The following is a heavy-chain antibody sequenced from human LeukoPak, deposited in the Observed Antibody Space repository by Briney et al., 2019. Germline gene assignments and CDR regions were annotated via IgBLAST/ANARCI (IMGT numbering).Heavy chain of an antibody. J-gene: IGHJ5*02. CDR1: GYTFTGYY. CDR2: IHPKTGRT. D-gene: IGHD3-22*01. V-gene: IGHV1-2*02. CDR3: ARVYYYDSSGYYLRS. Sequence: VASVKVSCKASGYTFTGYYMHWVRQAPGQGLEWVGWIHPKTGRTHYAQNFQGRVTLTRDTSISTAYMELSRLRSDDTAVYYCARVYYYDSSGYYLRSWGQGTLVTVSS.